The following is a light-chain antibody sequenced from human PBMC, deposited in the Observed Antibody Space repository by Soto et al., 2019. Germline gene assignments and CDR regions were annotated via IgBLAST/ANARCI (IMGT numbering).Light chain of an antibody. V-gene: IGLV4-69*01. J-gene: IGLJ3*02. Sequence: QLVLTQSPSASAPLGASVKLTCTLSSGHSSYAIAWHQQQPEKGSRYLMKLNSDGSHSKGDGIPDRFSGSSSGAERYLTISSLQSEDEADYYCQTWGTGPWVFGGGTKLTVL. CDR2: LNSDGSH. CDR1: SGHSSYA. CDR3: QTWGTGPWV.